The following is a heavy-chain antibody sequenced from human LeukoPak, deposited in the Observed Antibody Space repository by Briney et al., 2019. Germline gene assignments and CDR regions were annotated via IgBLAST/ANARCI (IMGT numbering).Heavy chain of an antibody. CDR3: ARGAGGASAENWFDP. J-gene: IGHJ5*02. Sequence: GASVKVSCKASGYTFTGYYMHWVRQAPGQGLEWMGWINPYTANTNYAQKLQGRVTMTTDTSTSTAYMELRSLRSDDTAVYYCARGAGGASAENWFDPWGQGTLVTVSS. D-gene: IGHD6-13*01. V-gene: IGHV1-18*04. CDR1: GYTFTGYY. CDR2: INPYTANT.